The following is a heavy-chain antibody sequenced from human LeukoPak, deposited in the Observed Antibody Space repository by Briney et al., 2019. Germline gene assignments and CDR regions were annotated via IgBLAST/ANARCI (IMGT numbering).Heavy chain of an antibody. Sequence: GGSLRLSCAASGFTFSGSAMHWVRQASGKGLEWVGRIRSKANRYATAYAASVKGRFTISGDDSKNTAYLQMNSLKTEYTAVYYCTRHLRDALDPWGQGTLVTVSS. J-gene: IGHJ5*02. D-gene: IGHD2-21*02. V-gene: IGHV3-73*01. CDR1: GFTFSGSA. CDR3: TRHLRDALDP. CDR2: IRSKANRYAT.